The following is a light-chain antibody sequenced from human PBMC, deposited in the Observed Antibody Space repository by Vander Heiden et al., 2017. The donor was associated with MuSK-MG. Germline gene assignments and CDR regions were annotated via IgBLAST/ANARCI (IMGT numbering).Light chain of an antibody. CDR1: QSVAGW. Sequence: DIQLTKSPSTLSASVGDRVTITCRASQSVAGWLAWYQQKPVKAPKVLIYEASTLQSGVPSRFSGSGSGTEFTLTISSLQPDDFATYYCQQDNVFDTFGGGTKVEIK. V-gene: IGKV1-5*03. CDR2: EAS. J-gene: IGKJ4*01. CDR3: QQDNVFDT.